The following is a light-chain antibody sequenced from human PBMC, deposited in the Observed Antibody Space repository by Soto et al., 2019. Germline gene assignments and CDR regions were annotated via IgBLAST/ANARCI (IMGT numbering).Light chain of an antibody. Sequence: EIVLTQSPGTLSLSPGERATLSFRASQSISANYLAWYQQKPGQAPRLLIYGVSIRATGIPDRFSGSGSGTDFTLTISRMEPEDFAVYYCQQYGSSPPVTFGGRTKVDIK. J-gene: IGKJ4*01. CDR1: QSISANY. CDR3: QQYGSSPPVT. CDR2: GVS. V-gene: IGKV3-20*01.